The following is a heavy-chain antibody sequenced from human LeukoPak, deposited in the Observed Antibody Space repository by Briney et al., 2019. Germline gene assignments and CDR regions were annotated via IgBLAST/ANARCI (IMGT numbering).Heavy chain of an antibody. D-gene: IGHD1-1*01. J-gene: IGHJ4*02. CDR2: ISSSSSYI. CDR1: GFTFSSYS. V-gene: IGHV3-21*01. Sequence: GGSLILSCAASGFTFSSYSMNWVRPAPGKGLEWVSSISSSSSYIYYADSVKGRFTISRDNAKNSLYLQMNSLRAEDTAVYYCAKSSHDGPLDYWGQGTLVTVSS. CDR3: AKSSHDGPLDY.